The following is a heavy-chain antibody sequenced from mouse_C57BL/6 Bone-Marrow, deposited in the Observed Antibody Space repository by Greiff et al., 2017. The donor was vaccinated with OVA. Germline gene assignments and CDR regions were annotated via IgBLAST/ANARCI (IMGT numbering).Heavy chain of an antibody. D-gene: IGHD2-3*01. CDR1: GFTFTDYY. V-gene: IGHV7-3*01. CDR2: IRNKANGYTT. Sequence: EVKLMESGGGLVQPGGSLSFSCAASGFTFTDYYMSWVRQPPGKALEWLGFIRNKANGYTTEYSASVKGRFTISRDNSQSILYLQMNALRAEDSATYYGARYSGYDGYRYWYFDVWGTGTTVTVSS. J-gene: IGHJ1*03. CDR3: ARYSGYDGYRYWYFDV.